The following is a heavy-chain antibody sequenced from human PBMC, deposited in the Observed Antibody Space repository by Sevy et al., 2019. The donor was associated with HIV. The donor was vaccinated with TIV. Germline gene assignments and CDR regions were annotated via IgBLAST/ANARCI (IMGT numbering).Heavy chain of an antibody. J-gene: IGHJ4*02. CDR3: ARSRRAPDY. CDR2: IKEDGTEN. Sequence: GGSLRLSCVASGFTFSNYWMTWVRQAPGKGLEWVANIKEDGTENYSVDSVKGRFTISRDNAKKSLYLQMNNLTVEDTAEYYCARSRRAPDYWGQGILVTVSS. CDR1: GFTFSNYW. V-gene: IGHV3-7*01.